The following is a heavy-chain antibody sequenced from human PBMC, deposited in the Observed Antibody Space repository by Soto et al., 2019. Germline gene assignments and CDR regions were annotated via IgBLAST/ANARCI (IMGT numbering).Heavy chain of an antibody. CDR2: IYHSGST. Sequence: SETLSLTCAVSGDSISSGGYSWSWIRQPPGKGLEWIGFIYHSGSTYYNPSLKSRVTISVDRSKKQFSLKLTSVTAADTAIYYCARGDTVITPFDYWGQGTLVTVSS. D-gene: IGHD5-18*01. V-gene: IGHV4-30-2*01. J-gene: IGHJ4*02. CDR3: ARGDTVITPFDY. CDR1: GDSISSGGYS.